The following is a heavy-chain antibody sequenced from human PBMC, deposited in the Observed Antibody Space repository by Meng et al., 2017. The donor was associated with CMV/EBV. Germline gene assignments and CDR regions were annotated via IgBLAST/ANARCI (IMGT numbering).Heavy chain of an antibody. V-gene: IGHV1-8*02. CDR1: GYTFTGYY. CDR2: MNPNSGNT. Sequence: ASVKVSCKASGYTFTGYYMHWVRQATGQGLEWMGWMNPNSGNTGYAQKFQGRVTMTRNTSISTAYMELSSLRSEDTAVYYCALRGSSGYWDAFDIWGQGTMVTVSS. CDR3: ALRGSSGYWDAFDI. D-gene: IGHD3-22*01. J-gene: IGHJ3*02.